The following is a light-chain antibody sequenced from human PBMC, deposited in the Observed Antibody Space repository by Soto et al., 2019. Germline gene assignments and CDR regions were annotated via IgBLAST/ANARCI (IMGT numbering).Light chain of an antibody. Sequence: EIVMTQSPATLSVSPGERATLSCRASQSVSNKLAWYQQKPGQAPGLLIYGASTRVTGTPARFSGGGSGTEFTLTISSLQSEDFAVYYCQQYNKWPLTFGGGTKVEI. V-gene: IGKV3-15*01. CDR3: QQYNKWPLT. CDR1: QSVSNK. J-gene: IGKJ4*01. CDR2: GAS.